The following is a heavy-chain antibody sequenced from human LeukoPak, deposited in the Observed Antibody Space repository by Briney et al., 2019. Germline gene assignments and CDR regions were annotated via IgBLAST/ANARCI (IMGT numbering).Heavy chain of an antibody. CDR2: ISAYNGNT. D-gene: IGHD6-19*01. Sequence: ASVKVSCKASGYTFTGYYMHWVRQAPGQGLEWMGWISAYNGNTNYAQKLQGRVTMTTDTSTSTAYMELRSLRSDDTAVYYCARDYRSGWYGYFDYWGQGTLVTVSS. V-gene: IGHV1-18*04. CDR3: ARDYRSGWYGYFDY. CDR1: GYTFTGYY. J-gene: IGHJ4*02.